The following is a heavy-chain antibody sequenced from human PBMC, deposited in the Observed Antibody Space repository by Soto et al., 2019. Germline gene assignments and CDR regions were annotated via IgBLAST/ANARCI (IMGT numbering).Heavy chain of an antibody. Sequence: ASGPTLANPTQTVTLTCSLCGFSVRSKGARVGWIGRPPGTALELRALIYWDDDKKYNPYLPSMRTITKDASENQVVTTVTDVDAAETATYHGFYGSLGRYGHVYFEYGGQGTLVTLSS. D-gene: IGHD3-16*01. CDR2: IYWDDDK. V-gene: IGHV2-5*02. CDR3: FYGSLGRYGHVYFEY. CDR1: GFSVRSKGAR. J-gene: IGHJ4*02.